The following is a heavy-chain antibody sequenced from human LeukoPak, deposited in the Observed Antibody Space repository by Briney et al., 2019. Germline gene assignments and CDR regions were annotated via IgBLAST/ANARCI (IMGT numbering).Heavy chain of an antibody. J-gene: IGHJ4*02. CDR1: GGSISSSSYY. V-gene: IGHV4-39*01. D-gene: IGHD3-3*01. Sequence: SETLSLTCTVSGGSISSSSYYWGWIRQPPGKGLEWIGSIYYSGSTYYNPSLKSRVTISVDTSKNQFSLKLSSVTAADTAVYYCARHWAFWSGYYRDYWGQGTLVTVSS. CDR2: IYYSGST. CDR3: ARHWAFWSGYYRDY.